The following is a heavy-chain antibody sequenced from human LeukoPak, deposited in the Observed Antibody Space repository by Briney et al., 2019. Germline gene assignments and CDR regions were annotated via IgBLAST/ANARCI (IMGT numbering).Heavy chain of an antibody. CDR1: RGTFSSYG. V-gene: IGHV1-69*05. Sequence: ASVKVSCKASRGTFSSYGISWVRQAPGQGLEWMGGVIAIFGRVKYGQKFQGRATITTDESTSTAYMELSSLTSEDTGVYYCARGELGDSSGFSFSDYWGQGTLVNVSS. CDR3: ARGELGDSSGFSFSDY. D-gene: IGHD3-22*01. J-gene: IGHJ4*02. CDR2: VIAIFGRV.